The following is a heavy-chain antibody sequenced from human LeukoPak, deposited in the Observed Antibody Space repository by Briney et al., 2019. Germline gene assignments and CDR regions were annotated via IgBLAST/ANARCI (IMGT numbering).Heavy chain of an antibody. CDR1: GFTFNTHA. J-gene: IGHJ4*02. CDR2: LTRTGRTT. Sequence: GGSLRLSCAASGFTFNTHAMSWVRQAPERGLEWVSGLTRTGRTTYYADSVKGRFTISRDNLKNTVYLQMNSLRGEDTAIYYCAKDRPNFYEASGSYYKMKGDFWGQGTLVTVSS. V-gene: IGHV3-23*01. CDR3: AKDRPNFYEASGSYYKMKGDF. D-gene: IGHD3-10*01.